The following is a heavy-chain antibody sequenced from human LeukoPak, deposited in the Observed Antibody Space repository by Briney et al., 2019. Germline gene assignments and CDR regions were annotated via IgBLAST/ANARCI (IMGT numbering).Heavy chain of an antibody. D-gene: IGHD3-16*01. CDR2: ISGSGGST. J-gene: IGHJ4*02. V-gene: IGHV3-23*01. CDR1: GFTFSSYA. CDR3: AKNDYFPRSYGVDY. Sequence: GGSLRLSCAASGFTFSSYAMSWVRQAPGKGLEWVSAISGSGGSTYYADSVKGRFTISRDKSKNTLYLQMNSLRAEDTAVYYCAKNDYFPRSYGVDYWGQGALVTVSS.